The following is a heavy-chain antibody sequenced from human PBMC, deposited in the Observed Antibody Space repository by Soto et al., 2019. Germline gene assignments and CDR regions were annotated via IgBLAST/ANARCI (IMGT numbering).Heavy chain of an antibody. J-gene: IGHJ4*02. CDR1: GFTFSSYA. Sequence: GGSLRLSCAASGFTFSSYAMSWVRQTPGKGLEWVSSISSSSSYIYYADSVKGRFTISRDNAKNSLYLQMNSLRAEDTAVYYCARDMERDYDSSGYLDYWGQGTLVTAPQ. CDR3: ARDMERDYDSSGYLDY. D-gene: IGHD3-22*01. CDR2: ISSSSSYI. V-gene: IGHV3-21*04.